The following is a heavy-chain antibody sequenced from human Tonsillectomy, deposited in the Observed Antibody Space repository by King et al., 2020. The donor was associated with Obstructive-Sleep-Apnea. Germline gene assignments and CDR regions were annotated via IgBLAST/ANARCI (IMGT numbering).Heavy chain of an antibody. CDR3: ARVPYSSSWGHYFDY. D-gene: IGHD6-13*01. CDR1: GGSISSGGSY. J-gene: IGHJ4*02. CDR2: IYYNGRT. V-gene: IGHV4-31*03. Sequence: VQLQESGPGLVKPSQTLSLTCTVSGGSISSGGSYWSWIRQHPGKGLEWIGYIYYNGRTYYNPSLKSRVTTSVDTSKNQFALKLSSVTAAETAVYYCARVPYSSSWGHYFDYWGQGTLVTVSS.